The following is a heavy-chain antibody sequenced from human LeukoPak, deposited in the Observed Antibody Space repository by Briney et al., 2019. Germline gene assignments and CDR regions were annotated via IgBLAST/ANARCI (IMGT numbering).Heavy chain of an antibody. CDR2: ISYDGSKK. V-gene: IGHV3-30*03. D-gene: IGHD3-22*01. Sequence: GSLRLPCAASGFTFSNYGMHWVRQAPGKGLEWAAFISYDGSKKYYADSVKGRFTISRDNSKNTLYLQMNSLRTDDTAVYYCARVLSGYYCDHWGQGTLVTVSS. CDR1: GFTFSNYG. J-gene: IGHJ4*02. CDR3: ARVLSGYYCDH.